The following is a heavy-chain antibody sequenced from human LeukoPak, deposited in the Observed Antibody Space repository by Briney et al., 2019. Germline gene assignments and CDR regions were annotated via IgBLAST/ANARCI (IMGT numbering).Heavy chain of an antibody. D-gene: IGHD6-19*01. V-gene: IGHV4-61*02. Sequence: PSETLSLTCTVSGGSISSDGYFWSWIRQPAGKGLEWIGRFYASGSTYYNPSLKSRVTISVDTSKNQFSLKLSSVTAADTAVYYCARGRVAATGYWGQGTLVTVSS. J-gene: IGHJ4*02. CDR3: ARGRVAATGY. CDR1: GGSISSDGYF. CDR2: FYASGST.